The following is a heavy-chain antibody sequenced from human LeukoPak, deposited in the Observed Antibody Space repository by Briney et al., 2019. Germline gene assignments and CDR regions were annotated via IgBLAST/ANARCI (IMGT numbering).Heavy chain of an antibody. J-gene: IGHJ6*03. Sequence: ASVKVSCKASGFTLFTYYVHWVRQAPGQGLEWMGIINPCGDTTSYAQKFRGRVTMTRDMSTSTVYMELSSLRSEDTAVYYCARSDSSGYYYYYMDVWGEGTTVTVSS. CDR2: INPCGDTT. CDR1: GFTLFTYY. D-gene: IGHD3-22*01. CDR3: ARSDSSGYYYYYMDV. V-gene: IGHV1-46*01.